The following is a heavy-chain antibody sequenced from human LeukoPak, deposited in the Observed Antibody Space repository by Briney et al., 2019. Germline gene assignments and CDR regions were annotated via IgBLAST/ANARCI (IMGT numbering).Heavy chain of an antibody. D-gene: IGHD1-26*01. CDR1: GFTFSASD. J-gene: IGHJ6*02. V-gene: IGHV3-73*01. CDR3: TYYRRDSAGYYYGMDV. CDR2: IGVKTNNYAT. Sequence: GGSLKLSCAASGFTFSASDMHWVRQASGKGLEWVGRIGVKTNNYATAYGASVRGRFTISRDDSKNTACLQMNSLRTEDTAIYYCTYYRRDSAGYYYGMDVWGQGTTVTVSS.